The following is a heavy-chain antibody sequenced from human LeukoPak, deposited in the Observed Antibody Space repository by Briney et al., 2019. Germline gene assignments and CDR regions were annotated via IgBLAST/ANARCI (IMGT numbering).Heavy chain of an antibody. CDR3: ARIPQSVYCSSTSCRAYYYYYMDV. Sequence: SETLSLTCAVYGGSFSGYYWSWIRQPPGKGLEWIGEINHSGSTNYNPSLKSRVTISVDTSKNQFSLKLSSVTAADTAVYYCARIPQSVYCSSTSCRAYYYYYMDVWGKGTTVTVSS. V-gene: IGHV4-34*01. CDR2: INHSGST. CDR1: GGSFSGYY. D-gene: IGHD2-2*01. J-gene: IGHJ6*03.